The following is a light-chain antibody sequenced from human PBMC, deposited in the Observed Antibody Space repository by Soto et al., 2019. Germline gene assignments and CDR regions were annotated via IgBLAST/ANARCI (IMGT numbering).Light chain of an antibody. CDR1: QSINSSY. CDR3: QQYGGSPPYT. J-gene: IGKJ2*01. V-gene: IGKV3-20*01. Sequence: VLTQSPGTLSLSPGERATISCRASQSINSSYLAWYQHKPGQAPRLLFYGASSRATGIPHRFSGSASGTDFTLPISSLEPEDCGVYYCQQYGGSPPYTFGQGTRLEIK. CDR2: GAS.